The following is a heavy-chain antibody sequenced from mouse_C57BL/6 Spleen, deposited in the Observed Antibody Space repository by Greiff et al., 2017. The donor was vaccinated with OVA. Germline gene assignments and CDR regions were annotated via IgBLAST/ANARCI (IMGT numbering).Heavy chain of an antibody. CDR1: GFSLTSYG. CDR3: ASYYYYGSSSGPYAMDY. Sequence: QVQLQQSGPGLVQPSQSLSITCTVSGFSLTSYGVHWVRQSPGKGLEWLGVIWSGGSTDYNAAFISRLSISKDNSKSQVFFKMNSLQADDTAIYYCASYYYYGSSSGPYAMDYWGQGTSVTVSS. CDR2: IWSGGST. V-gene: IGHV2-2*01. D-gene: IGHD1-1*01. J-gene: IGHJ4*01.